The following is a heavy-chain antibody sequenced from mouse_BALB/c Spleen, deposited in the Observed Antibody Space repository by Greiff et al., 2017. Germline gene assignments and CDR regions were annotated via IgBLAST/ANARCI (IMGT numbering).Heavy chain of an antibody. V-gene: IGHV14-3*02. Sequence: EVQLQQSGAELVKPGASVKLSCTASGFNFKDSYMHWVKQRPEQGLEWIGRIDPANGNTKYDPKFQGKATITADTSSNTVYLQLSSLTSEDTAVYDCARYYRYAMGYWGQGTTVTVSS. CDR3: ARYYRYAMGY. D-gene: IGHD2-14*01. J-gene: IGHJ4*01. CDR1: GFNFKDSY. CDR2: IDPANGNT.